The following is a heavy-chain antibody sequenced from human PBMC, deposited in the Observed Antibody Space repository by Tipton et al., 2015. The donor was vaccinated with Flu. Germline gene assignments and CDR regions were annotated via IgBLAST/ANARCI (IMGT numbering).Heavy chain of an antibody. CDR3: AREVLDDYGGSLGFDF. CDR1: GFTFSSHW. D-gene: IGHD4-23*01. Sequence: GSLRLSCAASGFTFSSHWMTWVRQAPGKGLEWVSNMKEDGTVEQYVDSVKGRFTISRDNAKSSLYLQMNSLTAADTAVYYCAREVLDDYGGSLGFDFWGQGTLVTVSS. J-gene: IGHJ4*02. CDR2: MKEDGTVE. V-gene: IGHV3-7*01.